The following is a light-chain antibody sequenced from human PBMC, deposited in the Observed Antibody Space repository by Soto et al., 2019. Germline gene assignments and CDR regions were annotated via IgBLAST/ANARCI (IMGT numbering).Light chain of an antibody. CDR3: QQRSNWIT. J-gene: IGKJ5*01. Sequence: EIVLTQCPGTLSFSPGERATLSCRASQSVSSNVAWYQQKPGQAPRLLIYDASTRATGIPARFSGSGSGTEFTLTISSLEPEDFAVYYCQQRSNWITFGQGTRLEIK. CDR1: QSVSSN. V-gene: IGKV3-11*01. CDR2: DAS.